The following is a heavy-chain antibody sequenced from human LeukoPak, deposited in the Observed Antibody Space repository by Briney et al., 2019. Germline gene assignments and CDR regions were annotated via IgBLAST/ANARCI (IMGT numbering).Heavy chain of an antibody. CDR3: VRGKGWTDY. CDR2: IKQDGSGK. D-gene: IGHD3/OR15-3a*01. J-gene: IGHJ4*02. Sequence: GGSLRLSCAASGFTFSNFWMTWVRQAPGKGLEWVANIKQDGSGKYYVDSVKGRFTISRDDAKNSLYLQMNSLRAEDTAVYYCVRGKGWTDYWGQGTLVTVSS. V-gene: IGHV3-7*04. CDR1: GFTFSNFW.